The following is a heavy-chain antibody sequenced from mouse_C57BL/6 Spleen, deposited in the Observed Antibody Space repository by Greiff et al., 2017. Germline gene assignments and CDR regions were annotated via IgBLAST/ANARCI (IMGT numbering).Heavy chain of an antibody. CDR1: GYTFTSYW. V-gene: IGHV1-53*01. CDR3: ARGLSDYYGSSAWFAY. D-gene: IGHD1-1*01. CDR2: INPSNGGT. J-gene: IGHJ3*01. Sequence: QVQLQQPGTELVKPGASVKLSCKASGYTFTSYWMHWVKQRPGQGLEWIGNINPSNGGTNYNEKFKSKATLTVDKSSSTAYMQLSSLTSEDSAVYFCARGLSDYYGSSAWFAYWGQGTLVTVSA.